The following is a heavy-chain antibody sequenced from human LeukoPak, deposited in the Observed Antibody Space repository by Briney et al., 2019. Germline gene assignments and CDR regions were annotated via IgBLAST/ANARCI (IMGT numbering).Heavy chain of an antibody. V-gene: IGHV4-39*01. Sequence: SETLSLTCTVSGGSISSSSYYWGWIRQPPGKGLEWIGNVYYRGSTYYDPSLKSRVTISVDTSKNQFSLKLSSVTAADTAVYYCARPSTQVAAAIDYWGQGTLVTVSS. J-gene: IGHJ4*02. CDR3: ARPSTQVAAAIDY. CDR2: VYYRGST. CDR1: GGSISSSSYY. D-gene: IGHD6-13*01.